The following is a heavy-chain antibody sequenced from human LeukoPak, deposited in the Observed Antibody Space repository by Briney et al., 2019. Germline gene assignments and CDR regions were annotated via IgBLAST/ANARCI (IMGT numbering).Heavy chain of an antibody. CDR3: ARGNYVWGSYRLDAFDI. CDR2: INSDGSST. V-gene: IGHV3-74*01. J-gene: IGHJ3*02. D-gene: IGHD3-16*02. CDR1: GFTFSSYW. Sequence: PGGSLRLSCAASGFTFSSYWMHWVRQAPGKGLVWVSRINSDGSSTSYADSVKGRFTISRDNAKNTLYLQMNSLRAEDTAVYYCARGNYVWGSYRLDAFDIWGQGTMVTVS.